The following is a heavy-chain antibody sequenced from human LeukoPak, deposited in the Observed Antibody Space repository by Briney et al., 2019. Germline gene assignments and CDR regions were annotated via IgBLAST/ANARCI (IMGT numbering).Heavy chain of an antibody. D-gene: IGHD3-22*01. J-gene: IGHJ4*02. CDR2: ISSSSSYI. V-gene: IGHV3-21*01. CDR3: ARDASFLTTSGRYFDY. CDR1: GFTVSSYS. Sequence: GSLRLSCAASGFTVSSYSMNWVRQAPGKGLEWVSSISSSSSYIYDAHSVKGRFTISRDNAKNPLYLQMNSLRAEDTAVYYCARDASFLTTSGRYFDYWGQGTLVTVSS.